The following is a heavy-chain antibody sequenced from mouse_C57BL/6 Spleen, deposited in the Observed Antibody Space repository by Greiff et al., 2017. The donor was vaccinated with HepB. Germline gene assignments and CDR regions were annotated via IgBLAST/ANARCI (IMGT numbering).Heavy chain of an antibody. CDR1: GYTFTDYE. J-gene: IGHJ3*01. CDR2: IDPETGGT. D-gene: IGHD2-4*01. V-gene: IGHV1-15*01. CDR3: TRRAIYYDYDDAFAY. Sequence: VQLQQSGAELVRPGASVTLSCKASGYTFTDYEMHWVKQTPVHGLEWIGAIDPETGGTAYNQKFKGKAILTADKSSSTAYMELRSLTSEDSAVYYCTRRAIYYDYDDAFAYWGQGTLVTVSA.